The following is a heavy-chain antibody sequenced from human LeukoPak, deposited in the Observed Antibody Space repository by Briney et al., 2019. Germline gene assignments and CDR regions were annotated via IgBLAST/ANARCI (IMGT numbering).Heavy chain of an antibody. CDR1: GYTFTGYY. CDR3: ARDSSASYDYVWGSYRYVAFDI. V-gene: IGHV1-2*02. Sequence: ASVKVSCKASGYTFTGYYLHWVRQAPGQGLQWMGWINPNSGGTNYAQKFQGRVTMTRDTSISTAYMELSRLRSDDTAVYYCARDSSASYDYVWGSYRYVAFDIWGQGTMVTVSS. D-gene: IGHD3-16*02. J-gene: IGHJ3*02. CDR2: INPNSGGT.